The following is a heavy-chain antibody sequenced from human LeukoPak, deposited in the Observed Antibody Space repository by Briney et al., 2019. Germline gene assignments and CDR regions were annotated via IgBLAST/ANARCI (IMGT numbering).Heavy chain of an antibody. CDR3: ARGLYYYDSSGYSHFDY. J-gene: IGHJ4*02. D-gene: IGHD3-22*01. CDR1: GYTFTGYY. V-gene: IGHV1-2*02. CDR2: INPNSGGT. Sequence: ASVKVSCKASGYTFTGYYMHWVRQAPGQGLEWMGWINPNSGGTNYAQKFQGRVTMTWDTSISTAYMELSRLRSDDTAVYYCARGLYYYDSSGYSHFDYWGQGTLVTVSS.